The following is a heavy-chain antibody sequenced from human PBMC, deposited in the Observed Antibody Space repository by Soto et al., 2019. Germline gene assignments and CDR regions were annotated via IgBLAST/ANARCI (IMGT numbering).Heavy chain of an antibody. CDR1: GGTFSSYA. J-gene: IGHJ6*02. D-gene: IGHD3-3*01. Sequence: SVKVSCKASGGTFSSYAISWVRQAPGQGLEWMGGIIPIFGTANYAQKFQERVTITRDMSTSTAYMELSSLRSEDTAVYYCAADPYYDFWSGNDTYYYYYGMDVWGQGTTVTVSS. V-gene: IGHV1-69*05. CDR2: IIPIFGTA. CDR3: AADPYYDFWSGNDTYYYYYGMDV.